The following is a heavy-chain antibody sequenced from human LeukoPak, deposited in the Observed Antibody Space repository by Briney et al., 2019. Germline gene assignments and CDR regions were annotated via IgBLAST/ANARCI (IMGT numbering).Heavy chain of an antibody. J-gene: IGHJ6*03. Sequence: PSETLSLTCTVSGGSISTYYWSWIRQPPGKGLEWIAYIYCTGGTNYYPSLKRRVTISVDTSKNQFSLNLSSVTAADTAVYYCARGTKVVGPGYYYYYMDVWGKGTTVTVSS. V-gene: IGHV4-59*01. CDR1: GGSISTYY. CDR2: IYCTGGT. CDR3: ARGTKVVGPGYYYYYMDV. D-gene: IGHD4-23*01.